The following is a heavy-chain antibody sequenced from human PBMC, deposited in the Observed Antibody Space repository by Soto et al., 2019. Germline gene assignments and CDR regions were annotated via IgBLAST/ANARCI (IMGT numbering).Heavy chain of an antibody. CDR2: INHSGST. Sequence: SETLSLTCAVYGGSFSGYYWSWIRQPPGKGLEWIGEINHSGSTNYNPSLKSRVTISVDTSKNQFSLKLSSVTAADTAVYYCASTFLYCSSTSCFPDAFDIWGQGTMVTVSS. D-gene: IGHD2-2*01. CDR3: ASTFLYCSSTSCFPDAFDI. CDR1: GGSFSGYY. J-gene: IGHJ3*02. V-gene: IGHV4-34*01.